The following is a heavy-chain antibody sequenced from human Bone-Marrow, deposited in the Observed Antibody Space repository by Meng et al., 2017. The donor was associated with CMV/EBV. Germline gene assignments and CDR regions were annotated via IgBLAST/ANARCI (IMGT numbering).Heavy chain of an antibody. D-gene: IGHD3-3*02. CDR3: TTEPHFTY. V-gene: IGHV3-15*01. CDR2: IKSRAAGGTT. CDR1: EFSFSNAW. Sequence: LRLSCAVSEFSFSNAWMSWVRQSPGKGLEWVGRIKSRAAGGTTDYAVSVQGRFTISRDDSKNTLYLQMDSLKTEDTAAYFCTTEPHFTYWGQGTLVTVS. J-gene: IGHJ4*02.